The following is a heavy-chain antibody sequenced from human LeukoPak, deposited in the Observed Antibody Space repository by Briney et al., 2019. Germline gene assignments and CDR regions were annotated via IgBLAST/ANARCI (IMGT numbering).Heavy chain of an antibody. CDR1: GYTFTSYD. J-gene: IGHJ5*02. CDR2: MNPNSGNT. CDR3: AVVVVAATVRGGDWFDP. D-gene: IGHD2-15*01. V-gene: IGHV1-8*01. Sequence: ASVKVSCKASGYTFTSYDINWVRQATGQGLEWMGWMNPNSGNTGYAQKFQGRVTMTRNTSISTAYVELSSLRSEDTAVYYCAVVVVAATVRGGDWFDPWGQGTLVTVSS.